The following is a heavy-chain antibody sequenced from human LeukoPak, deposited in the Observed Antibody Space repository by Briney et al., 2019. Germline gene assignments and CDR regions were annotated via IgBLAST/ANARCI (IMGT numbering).Heavy chain of an antibody. V-gene: IGHV3-48*01. Sequence: GGSLRLSCTASGFTFRKYWLHWVRQAPGKGLEWASYISSSSSTIYYADSVKGRFTISRDNAKNSLYLQMNSLRAEDTAVYYCAREHSGSYATFDYWGQGTLVTVSS. CDR3: AREHSGSYATFDY. CDR1: GFTFRKYW. CDR2: ISSSSSTI. J-gene: IGHJ4*02. D-gene: IGHD1-26*01.